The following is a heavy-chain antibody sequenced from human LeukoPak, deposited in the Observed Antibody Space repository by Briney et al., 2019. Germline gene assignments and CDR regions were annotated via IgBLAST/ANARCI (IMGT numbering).Heavy chain of an antibody. D-gene: IGHD3-10*01. CDR1: GYTXTGYY. CDR3: AKDYGGPSWFGGIDS. CDR2: INPNSGGT. J-gene: IGHJ4*02. V-gene: IGHV1-2*02. Sequence: ASVKVYCKASGYTXTGYYMHWVRQAPGQGLEWMGWINPNSGGTNYAQKFQGRVTMTRDTSISTDYMELSRLRSDDTAVYYCAKDYGGPSWFGGIDSWGQGTQVTVSS.